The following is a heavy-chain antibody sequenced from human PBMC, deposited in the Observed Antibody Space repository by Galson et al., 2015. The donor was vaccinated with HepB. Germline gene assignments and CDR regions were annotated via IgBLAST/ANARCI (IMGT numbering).Heavy chain of an antibody. V-gene: IGHV3-23*01. J-gene: IGHJ4*02. CDR1: GFTFNSCA. D-gene: IGHD3-16*01. CDR3: AKDRYYEDVWGSPSFDY. Sequence: SLRLSCAASGFTFNSCAMSWVRQAPRKRLEWVSAISGGGGSTYYADSVKGRFTISRDNSKNTLYLQMNTLRAEDTAVYYCAKDRYYEDVWGSPSFDYCGQGALVTASS. CDR2: ISGGGGST.